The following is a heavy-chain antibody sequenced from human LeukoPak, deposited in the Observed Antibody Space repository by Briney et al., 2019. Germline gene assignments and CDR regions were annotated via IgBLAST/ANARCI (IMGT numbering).Heavy chain of an antibody. V-gene: IGHV1-8*03. CDR2: MNPSSGNT. J-gene: IGHJ4*02. D-gene: IGHD2-15*01. Sequence: ASVKVSCKASGYTFTSYDINWVRQATGQGLEWMGWMNPSSGNTGYAQKFQGRVTITRNTSISTAYMELSSLRSEDTAVYYCARGLSGRSGVVVVAAFDYWGQGTLVTVSS. CDR1: GYTFTSYD. CDR3: ARGLSGRSGVVVVAAFDY.